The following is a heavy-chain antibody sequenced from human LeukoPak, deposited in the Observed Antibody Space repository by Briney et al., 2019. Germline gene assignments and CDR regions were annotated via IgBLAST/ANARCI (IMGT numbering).Heavy chain of an antibody. V-gene: IGHV1-18*01. CDR2: ISGNTGNT. Sequence: ASVKVSCKASGYTFINYHISWVRQASGQGLEWMGWISGNTGNTNYAQKLQGRVTMTTDTSTSTAYMELRSLRSDDTAVYYCARDNSGLEYWGQGTLVTVSS. CDR1: GYTFINYH. J-gene: IGHJ4*02. CDR3: ARDNSGLEY.